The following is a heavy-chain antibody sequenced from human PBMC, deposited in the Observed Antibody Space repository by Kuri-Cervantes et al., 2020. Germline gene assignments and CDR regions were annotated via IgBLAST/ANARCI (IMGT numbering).Heavy chain of an antibody. CDR2: IYSGGST. J-gene: IGHJ3*02. D-gene: IGHD4-23*01. CDR1: GFTFSDYY. CDR3: AVDYGGNSDAFDI. V-gene: IGHV3-53*01. Sequence: GGSLRLSCAASGFTFSDYYMSWIRQAPGKGLEWVSDIYSGGSTYYADSVKGRFTIFRDNSKNTLYLQMNSLRAEDTAVYYCAVDYGGNSDAFDIWGQGTMVTVSS.